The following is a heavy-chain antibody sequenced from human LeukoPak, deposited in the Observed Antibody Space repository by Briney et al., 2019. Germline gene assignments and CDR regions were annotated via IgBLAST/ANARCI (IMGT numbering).Heavy chain of an antibody. CDR1: GGSISSYY. CDR3: ALWPYSSSWYDPEARDDY. D-gene: IGHD6-13*01. Sequence: SETLSLTCTVSGGSISSYYWSWIRQPPGKGLEGSGYLYYSGSTNYNPSLKSRVTISVDTSKNQFSLKLSSVAAADTAVYYCALWPYSSSWYDPEARDDYWGQGTLVTVPS. J-gene: IGHJ4*02. CDR2: LYYSGST. V-gene: IGHV4-59*01.